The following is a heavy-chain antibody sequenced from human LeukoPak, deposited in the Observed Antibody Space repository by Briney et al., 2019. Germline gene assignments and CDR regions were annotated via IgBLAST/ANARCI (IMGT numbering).Heavy chain of an antibody. CDR2: IDPSDSYT. Sequence: GESLKISCKGSGYSFTSHWIGWVRQMPGKGLEWMGRIDPSDSYTNYSPSFQGHVTISADKSISTAYLQWSSLKASDTAMYYCRTGDYGMDVWGQGTTVTVSS. V-gene: IGHV5-10-1*01. CDR1: GYSFTSHW. D-gene: IGHD1-14*01. J-gene: IGHJ6*02. CDR3: RTGDYGMDV.